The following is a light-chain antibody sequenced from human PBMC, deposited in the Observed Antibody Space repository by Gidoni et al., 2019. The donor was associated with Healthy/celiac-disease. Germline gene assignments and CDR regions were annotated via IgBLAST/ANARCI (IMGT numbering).Light chain of an antibody. CDR3: QQYNSYSLT. Sequence: DIQLTQSPSTLSASVGDRVTITCRASQSISSRLAWYQQKPGKAPKLLIYKASSLESGVPSRFSGSGSGTEFTLTISSLQPDDFATYYCQQYNSYSLTFGGGTKVEIK. CDR1: QSISSR. J-gene: IGKJ4*01. CDR2: KAS. V-gene: IGKV1-5*03.